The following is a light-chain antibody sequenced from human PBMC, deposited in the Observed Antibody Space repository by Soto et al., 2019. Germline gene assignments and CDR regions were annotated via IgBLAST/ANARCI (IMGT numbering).Light chain of an antibody. V-gene: IGKV4-1*01. Sequence: EIVLTQSPGTLSLSLGERATINCKSSQSVLYSSNNKNYLAWYQQKPGQPPKLLIYWASTRESGVPDRFSGSGSGTDFTLTISSLQAEDVAVYYCQQYYSTPNTFGQGTKLEIK. CDR2: WAS. J-gene: IGKJ2*01. CDR3: QQYYSTPNT. CDR1: QSVLYSSNNKNY.